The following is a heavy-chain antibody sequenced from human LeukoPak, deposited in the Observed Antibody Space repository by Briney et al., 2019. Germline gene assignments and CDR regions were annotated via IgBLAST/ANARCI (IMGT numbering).Heavy chain of an antibody. CDR2: ISGSGGST. Sequence: GGSLRLSCAASGFTFSSYGMSWVRQAPGKGLEWVSAISGSGGSTYYADSVKGRFTISRDNSKNTLYLQMNSLRAEDTAVYYCASTYYYDSSGYYSPLNYWGQGTLVTVSS. CDR3: ASTYYYDSSGYYSPLNY. D-gene: IGHD3-22*01. J-gene: IGHJ4*02. CDR1: GFTFSSYG. V-gene: IGHV3-23*01.